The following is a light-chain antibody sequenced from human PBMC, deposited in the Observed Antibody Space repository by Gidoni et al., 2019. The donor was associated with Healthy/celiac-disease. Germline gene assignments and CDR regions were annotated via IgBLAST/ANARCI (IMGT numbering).Light chain of an antibody. CDR2: DAS. Sequence: EIVSTQFPATLSLSPGERATLSCRASQSVSSYLAWSQQKPGQAPRLLIYDASNSATGIPARFSGGGSGTDFTLTISSLVPEDFAVYYCQQRSNWPPITFGQGTRLEIK. J-gene: IGKJ5*01. CDR1: QSVSSY. V-gene: IGKV3-11*01. CDR3: QQRSNWPPIT.